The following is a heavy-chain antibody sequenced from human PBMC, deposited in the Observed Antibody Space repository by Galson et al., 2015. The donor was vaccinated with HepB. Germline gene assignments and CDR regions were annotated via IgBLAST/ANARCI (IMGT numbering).Heavy chain of an antibody. V-gene: IGHV3-7*01. Sequence: SLRLSCAASGFTFSSYWMSWVRQAPGKGLEWVANLKQDGSEKYYVDSVKGRFTISRDNAKNSLYLQMNSLRAEDTAVYYCANFLYNWNDGGDYWGQGTLVTVSS. J-gene: IGHJ4*02. CDR2: LKQDGSEK. D-gene: IGHD1-1*01. CDR1: GFTFSSYW. CDR3: ANFLYNWNDGGDY.